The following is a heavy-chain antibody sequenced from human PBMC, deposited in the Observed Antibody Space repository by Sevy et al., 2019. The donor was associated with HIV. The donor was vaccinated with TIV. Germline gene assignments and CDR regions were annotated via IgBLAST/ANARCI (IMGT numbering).Heavy chain of an antibody. J-gene: IGHJ6*02. D-gene: IGHD2-21*02. Sequence: GESLKISCKGSGYNFTNYWIGWVRQMPGKGLEWMGIIYPDDSDTRYSPSFQGQVTISADKSISTAYLQGSSLKASDPALYYCARHGGPDCGSDCPYYYSGMDVWGQGATVTVSS. CDR3: ARHGGPDCGSDCPYYYSGMDV. CDR2: IYPDDSDT. CDR1: GYNFTNYW. V-gene: IGHV5-51*01.